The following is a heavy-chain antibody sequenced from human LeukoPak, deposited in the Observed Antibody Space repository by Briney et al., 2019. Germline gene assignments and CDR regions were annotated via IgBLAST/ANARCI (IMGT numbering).Heavy chain of an antibody. CDR2: IHYTGKP. V-gene: IGHV4-59*11. CDR1: GGSISGHY. Sequence: SETLSLTCSVSGGSISGHYWTWIRQPPGKGLEWIGQIHYTGKPDYNPSLKSRITILVDTSKNQVSLQVSSVTAADSAIYYCARFGVDYDMDVWGHGTTVTVFS. D-gene: IGHD3-16*01. CDR3: ARFGVDYDMDV. J-gene: IGHJ6*02.